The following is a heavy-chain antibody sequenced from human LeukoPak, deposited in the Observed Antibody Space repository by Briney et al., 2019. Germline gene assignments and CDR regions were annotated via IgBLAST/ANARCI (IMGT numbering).Heavy chain of an antibody. D-gene: IGHD3/OR15-3a*01. CDR2: IKQDGSDK. Sequence: GGSLRLSCAASGFTFRSYWMSWVRQAPGKGLEWVANIKQDGSDKYYVDSVKGRFTISRDNSRNTLFLQLHSLRLEDRGVYFCARDSDFWTDRSLPGVLDSWGQGALVTVSS. J-gene: IGHJ5*02. V-gene: IGHV3-7*01. CDR3: ARDSDFWTDRSLPGVLDS. CDR1: GFTFRSYW.